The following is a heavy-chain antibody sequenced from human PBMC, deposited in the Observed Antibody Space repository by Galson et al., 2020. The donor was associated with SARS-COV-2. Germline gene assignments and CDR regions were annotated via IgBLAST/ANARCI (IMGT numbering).Heavy chain of an antibody. J-gene: IGHJ4*02. CDR3: ATYSVVVVAPTPLRADY. V-gene: IGHV4-38-2*02. D-gene: IGHD2-15*01. Sequence: SETLSLTCTVSGYSISSGYFWGWIRQPPGQGPECTGSIYHSRSTYYNPSLKSRVTISVDTSKNQFSLKLSSVTAADTAVYYCATYSVVVVAPTPLRADYWGQGTLVTVSS. CDR1: GYSISSGYF. CDR2: IYHSRST.